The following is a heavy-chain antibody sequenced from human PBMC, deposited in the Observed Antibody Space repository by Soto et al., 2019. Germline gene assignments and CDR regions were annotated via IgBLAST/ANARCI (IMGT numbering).Heavy chain of an antibody. Sequence: GGSLRLSCAASGFTVSRNYVSWVRQAPGKGLAWVSLSYSGGTTDYADSVKGRFTISRDNAKNSLYLQMNSLGAEDTAIYYCAKDPTTGAFSSGPNWFDPWGQGTLVTVSS. CDR1: GFTVSRNY. J-gene: IGHJ5*02. V-gene: IGHV3-53*01. D-gene: IGHD5-12*01. CDR2: SYSGGTT. CDR3: AKDPTTGAFSSGPNWFDP.